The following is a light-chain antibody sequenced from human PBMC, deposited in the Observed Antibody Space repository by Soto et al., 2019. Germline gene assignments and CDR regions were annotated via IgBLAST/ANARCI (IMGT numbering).Light chain of an antibody. CDR2: EVG. V-gene: IGLV2-14*01. CDR1: SSDVGGYKY. J-gene: IGLJ1*01. CDR3: CSYVGGNTYV. Sequence: QSALTQPASVSGSPGQSITISCTGTSSDVGGYKYVSWYQQHPGKAPKLMIYEVGNRPSGVSQRFSGSKSGNTASLTIFGLQAEDEADYYCCSYVGGNTYVFGTGTKLTVL.